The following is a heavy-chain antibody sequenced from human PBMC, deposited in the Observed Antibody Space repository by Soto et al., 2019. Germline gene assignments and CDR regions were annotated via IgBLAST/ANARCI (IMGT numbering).Heavy chain of an antibody. CDR1: GYTFTSYY. CDR2: INPSGGST. J-gene: IGHJ4*02. CDR3: ARRPGELPFDY. Sequence: QVQLVQSGAEVKKPGASVKVSCKASGYTFTSYYMHWVRQAPGQGLEWMGIINPSGGSTSYAQKFQGRVTMTRDTSTRTVYMELSSLRSEDTAVYYCARRPGELPFDYWGQGTLVTVSS. D-gene: IGHD1-26*01. V-gene: IGHV1-46*01.